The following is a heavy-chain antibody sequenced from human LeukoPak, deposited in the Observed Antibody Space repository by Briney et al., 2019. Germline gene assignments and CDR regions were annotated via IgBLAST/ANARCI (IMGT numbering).Heavy chain of an antibody. J-gene: IGHJ3*02. Sequence: PSETLSLTCGVSGGTFSNFFWNWIRQPPGKGLEWIGQIDHSGSTGYNSSLKSRVTISVDTSKTHFSLNLTSVTAADTAVYYCARGGAVNGFDIWGQGTRVTVSS. D-gene: IGHD6-19*01. CDR2: IDHSGST. CDR3: ARGGAVNGFDI. CDR1: GGTFSNFF. V-gene: IGHV4-34*01.